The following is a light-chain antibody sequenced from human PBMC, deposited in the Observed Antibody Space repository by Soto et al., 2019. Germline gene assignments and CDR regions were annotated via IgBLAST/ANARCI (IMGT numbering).Light chain of an antibody. J-gene: IGKJ4*01. CDR3: QQRSNWLT. Sequence: EIVLTQSPGTLSLSPGERATLSCRASQTVRNNYLAWYQQKPGQAPRLVIYGASNRATGIPDRFSASGSGTDFTLTISSLEPEDFAVYYCQQRSNWLTFGGGTKVDIK. CDR2: GAS. V-gene: IGKV3-11*01. CDR1: QTVRNNY.